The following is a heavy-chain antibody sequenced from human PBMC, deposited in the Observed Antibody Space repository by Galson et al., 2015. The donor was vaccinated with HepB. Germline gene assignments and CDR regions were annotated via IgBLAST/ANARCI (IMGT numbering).Heavy chain of an antibody. CDR1: GYTLTELS. J-gene: IGHJ4*02. D-gene: IGHD2-2*01. CDR3: AILGIGCSSTTCPFDY. Sequence: SVKVSCKVSGYTLTELSVHWVRQAPGKGLEWMGGFDPADGETIHAQKFKGRVTMTEDTSTDTAYMELSSLRPEDTAVYYCAILGIGCSSTTCPFDYWGQGTLVTVSS. CDR2: FDPADGET. V-gene: IGHV1-24*01.